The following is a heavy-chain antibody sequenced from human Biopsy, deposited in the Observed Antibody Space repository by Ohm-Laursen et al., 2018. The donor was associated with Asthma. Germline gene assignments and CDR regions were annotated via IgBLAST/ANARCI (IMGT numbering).Heavy chain of an antibody. V-gene: IGHV1-46*01. J-gene: IGHJ5*02. Sequence: AASVKVSCKASGYTFTSYYMHWVRQAPGQGLEWMGIINPSGGSTSYAQKFQGRVTMTRDTSISTAYMEVSRLRSDDTAVYYCARGQKSAGDRWFDPWGQGTLVTVSS. CDR2: INPSGGST. CDR3: ARGQKSAGDRWFDP. D-gene: IGHD6-13*01. CDR1: GYTFTSYY.